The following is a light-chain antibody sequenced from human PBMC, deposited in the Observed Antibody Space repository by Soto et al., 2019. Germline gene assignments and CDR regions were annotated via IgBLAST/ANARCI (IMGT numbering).Light chain of an antibody. V-gene: IGLV2-14*01. CDR2: EVS. CDR3: SSYTTSSTHWV. CDR1: SSDVGGYNY. J-gene: IGLJ3*02. Sequence: QSALTQPASVSGSPGQPITISCTGTSSDVGGYNYVSWYQQHPGKAPKLMIYEVSNRPSGVSNRFSGSKSGNTASLTISGLQAEDEADYYCSSYTTSSTHWVFGGGTKVTVL.